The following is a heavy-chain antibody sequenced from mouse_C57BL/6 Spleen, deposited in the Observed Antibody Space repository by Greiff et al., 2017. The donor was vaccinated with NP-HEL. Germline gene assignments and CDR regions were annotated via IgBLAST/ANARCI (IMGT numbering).Heavy chain of an antibody. CDR3: ARPITTANMDYAMDY. V-gene: IGHV1-22*01. CDR2: INPNNGGT. D-gene: IGHD1-2*01. Sequence: EVQLQQSGPELVKPGASVKMSCKASGYTFTDYNMHWVKQSHGKSPEWIGYINPNNGGTSYNQKFKGKATLTVNKSSSTAYMELRSLTSEDSAVYYCARPITTANMDYAMDYWGQGTSVTVSS. CDR1: GYTFTDYN. J-gene: IGHJ4*01.